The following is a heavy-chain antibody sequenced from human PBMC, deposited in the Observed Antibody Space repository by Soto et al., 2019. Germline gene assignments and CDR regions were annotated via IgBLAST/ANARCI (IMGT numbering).Heavy chain of an antibody. Sequence: GGSLRLSCAASGFTFSSYWMSWVRQAPGKGLEWVANIKQDGSEKYYVDSVKGRFTISRDNAKNSLYLQMNSLRAEDTAVYYCARVPFRDFRSGSPSWFDPWGQGTLVTVSS. CDR2: IKQDGSEK. CDR3: ARVPFRDFRSGSPSWFDP. CDR1: GFTFSSYW. V-gene: IGHV3-7*01. D-gene: IGHD3-3*01. J-gene: IGHJ5*02.